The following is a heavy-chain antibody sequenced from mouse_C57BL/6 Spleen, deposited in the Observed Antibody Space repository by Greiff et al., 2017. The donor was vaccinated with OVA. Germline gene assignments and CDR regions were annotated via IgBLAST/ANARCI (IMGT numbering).Heavy chain of an antibody. CDR2: IYPGSGST. D-gene: IGHD2-4*01. CDR3: ARRDYDYPYWYFDV. V-gene: IGHV1-55*01. Sequence: QVQLQQPGAELVKPGAPVKMSCKASGYTFTSYWITWVKQRPGQGLEWIGDIYPGSGSTNYNEKFKSKATLTVDTSSSTAYMQLSSLTSEDSAVYYCARRDYDYPYWYFDVWGTGTTVTVSS. J-gene: IGHJ1*03. CDR1: GYTFTSYW.